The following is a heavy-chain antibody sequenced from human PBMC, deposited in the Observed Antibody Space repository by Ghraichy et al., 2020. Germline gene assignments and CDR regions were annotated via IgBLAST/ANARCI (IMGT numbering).Heavy chain of an antibody. V-gene: IGHV4-39*01. CDR3: ARHRAPHKKLRGGLYSFDY. J-gene: IGHJ4*02. CDR1: GGSISSSSYY. D-gene: IGHD3-10*01. Sequence: SETLSLTCTVSGGSISSSSYYWGWIRQPPGKGLEWIGSIYYSGSTYYNPSLKSRVTISVDTSKNQFSLKPSSVTAADTAVYYCARHRAPHKKLRGGLYSFDYWGQGTLVTVSS. CDR2: IYYSGST.